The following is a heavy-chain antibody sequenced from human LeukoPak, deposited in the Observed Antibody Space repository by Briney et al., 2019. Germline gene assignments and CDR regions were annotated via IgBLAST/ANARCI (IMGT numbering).Heavy chain of an antibody. CDR1: GFTFSSYG. J-gene: IGHJ5*02. CDR2: ISYDGSNK. Sequence: PGRSLRLSCAASGFTFSSYGMHWVRQAPGKGLEWVAVISYDGSNKYYADSVKGRFTISRDNSKNTLYLQMNSLRAEDTAVYYCARDPTENYYGSGSYLWFDPWGQGTLVTVSS. CDR3: ARDPTENYYGSGSYLWFDP. D-gene: IGHD3-10*01. V-gene: IGHV3-30*03.